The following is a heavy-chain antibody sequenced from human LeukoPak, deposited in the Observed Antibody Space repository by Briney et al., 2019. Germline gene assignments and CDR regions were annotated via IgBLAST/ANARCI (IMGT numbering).Heavy chain of an antibody. V-gene: IGHV3-48*01. CDR1: GFTFSSYS. Sequence: GGSLRLSCPASGFTFSSYSMNWVRQAPGKGLEWVSYISSSSSTIYYADSVKGRFTISRDKAKNSLYLQMNSLRAEDTAVYYCAREAEDTGAWYMDVWGKGTTVIVSS. CDR3: AREAEDTGAWYMDV. CDR2: ISSSSSTI. J-gene: IGHJ6*03. D-gene: IGHD1-1*01.